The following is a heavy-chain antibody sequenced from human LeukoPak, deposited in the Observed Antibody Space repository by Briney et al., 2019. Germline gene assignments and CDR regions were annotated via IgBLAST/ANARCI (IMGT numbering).Heavy chain of an antibody. CDR2: ISYDGSNK. CDR3: AKVRGPLLFHYYYYMDV. D-gene: IGHD2-21*02. Sequence: GGSLRLSCAASGFTFSSYGMHWVRQAPGKGLEWVAVISYDGSNKYYADSVKGRFTISRDNSKNTLYLQMNSLRAEDTAVYYCAKVRGPLLFHYYYYMDVWGKGTTVTVSS. V-gene: IGHV3-30*18. CDR1: GFTFSSYG. J-gene: IGHJ6*03.